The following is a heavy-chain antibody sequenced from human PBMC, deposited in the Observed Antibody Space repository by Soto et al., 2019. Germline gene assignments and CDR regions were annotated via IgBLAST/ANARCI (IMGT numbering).Heavy chain of an antibody. Sequence: WGSPRLSCAASGFTFSSYAIIFFRQAPWKGLEWVSAISGSGGSTYYADSVKGRFTISRDNSKNTLYLQMNSLRAEDTAVYYCAKETYSSSPGYWGQGTLVTVSS. CDR1: GFTFSSYA. CDR3: AKETYSSSPGY. J-gene: IGHJ4*02. D-gene: IGHD6-6*01. V-gene: IGHV3-23*01. CDR2: ISGSGGST.